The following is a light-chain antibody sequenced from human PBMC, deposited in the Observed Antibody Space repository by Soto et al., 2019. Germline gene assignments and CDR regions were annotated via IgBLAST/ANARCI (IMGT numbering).Light chain of an antibody. J-gene: IGLJ1*01. Sequence: QSVLTQPASVSASLGQPITISCTGTSSDVGAYNYVYWYQQHPGKAPKLIIYDVSNRPSGIPNRFSGSKSGNTASLTISGLQAEDAAYYYCNSYTRSSRYVFGNGTKVTV. V-gene: IGLV2-14*03. CDR1: SSDVGAYNY. CDR3: NSYTRSSRYV. CDR2: DVS.